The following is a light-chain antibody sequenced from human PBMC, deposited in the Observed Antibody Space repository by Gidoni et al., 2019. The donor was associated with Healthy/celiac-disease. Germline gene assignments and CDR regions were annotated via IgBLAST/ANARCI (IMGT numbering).Light chain of an antibody. CDR2: GAS. CDR1: PSVSSSY. Sequence: EIVLTQSPGTLSLSPGERATRSCRASPSVSSSYLAWYQQKPGQAPRLLIYGASSRATGIPDRFSGSGSGTDFTLTISRLEPEDFAVYYCQQYGSSRRTFGQGTKVEIK. J-gene: IGKJ1*01. V-gene: IGKV3-20*01. CDR3: QQYGSSRRT.